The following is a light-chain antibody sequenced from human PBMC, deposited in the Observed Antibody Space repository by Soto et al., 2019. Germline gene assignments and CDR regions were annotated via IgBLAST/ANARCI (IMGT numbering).Light chain of an antibody. J-gene: IGLJ7*01. Sequence: QSVLTQPPSVSGAPGQRVTISCTGSSSNFGAGYDVHWYQRLPGTAPKLLIYNNNNRPSGVPDRFSSSKSDTSASLAITGLQAEDEADYYCQSYDTGLSGLVFGGDTQLTVL. V-gene: IGLV1-40*01. CDR2: NNN. CDR1: SSNFGAGYD. CDR3: QSYDTGLSGLV.